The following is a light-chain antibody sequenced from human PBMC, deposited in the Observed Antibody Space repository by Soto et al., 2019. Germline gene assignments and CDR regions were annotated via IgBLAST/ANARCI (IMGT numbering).Light chain of an antibody. Sequence: EIVVTQSPGPLSLSPGERATLSCRASQSVTHNHLAWYQQKPGQAPRLVIYVATGRATGIPDRFSGSGSGTDFTLTINRLEPEDFAVYYCQQYAGSPYTFGRGTKLEI. CDR3: QQYAGSPYT. J-gene: IGKJ2*01. CDR1: QSVTHNH. CDR2: VAT. V-gene: IGKV3-20*01.